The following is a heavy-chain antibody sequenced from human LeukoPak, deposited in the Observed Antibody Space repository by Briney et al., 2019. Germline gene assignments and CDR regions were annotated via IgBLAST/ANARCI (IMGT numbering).Heavy chain of an antibody. V-gene: IGHV4-31*03. D-gene: IGHD3-10*01. Sequence: SETLSLTCTVSGGSISSGGYYWSWIRQHPGKGLEWIGYIYYSGSTYYNPSLKSRVTISVDTSKNQFSLKLSSVTAADTAVYYCARLRYYGTNNWFDPWGQGTLVTVSS. CDR3: ARLRYYGTNNWFDP. J-gene: IGHJ5*02. CDR2: IYYSGST. CDR1: GGSISSGGYY.